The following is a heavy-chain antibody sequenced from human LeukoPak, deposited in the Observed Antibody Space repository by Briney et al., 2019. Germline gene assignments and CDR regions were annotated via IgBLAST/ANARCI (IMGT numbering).Heavy chain of an antibody. D-gene: IGHD1-1*01. CDR3: ARGTTLITYWFDP. CDR1: GYTFTGYY. Sequence: ASVKVSCKASGYTFTGYYIHWVRQAPGQGLEWMGWINPNSGGTNYAQKFQGRVTMTRDTSISTAYMELNRLRSDDTAVYYCARGTTLITYWFDPWGQGTLDTVSS. CDR2: INPNSGGT. V-gene: IGHV1-2*02. J-gene: IGHJ5*02.